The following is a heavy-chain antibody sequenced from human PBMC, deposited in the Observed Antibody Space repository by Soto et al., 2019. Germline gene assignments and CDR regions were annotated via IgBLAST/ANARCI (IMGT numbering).Heavy chain of an antibody. CDR2: ISYDGTHE. CDR1: GFTFSTYA. D-gene: IGHD2-15*01. CDR3: AKDRTPYGGNAHFDD. Sequence: QVQLMESGGGVVQPGRSLRLSCAASGFTFSTYAMYWVRQAPGKGLEWVAVISYDGTHEDYADSVKGRFTISRDNSENTVHLQMNRLRAEDTAVYYCAKDRTPYGGNAHFDDWGQGSLVTVS. V-gene: IGHV3-30*18. J-gene: IGHJ4*02.